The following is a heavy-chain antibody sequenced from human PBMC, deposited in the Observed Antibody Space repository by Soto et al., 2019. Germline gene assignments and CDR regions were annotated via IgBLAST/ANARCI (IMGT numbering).Heavy chain of an antibody. CDR1: VCTFSSYG. Sequence: VGSLRLSCASSVCTFSSYGMHCVRHSPGKWLEWVAVISYDGSNKYYADSVKGRFTISRDNSKNTLYLQMNSLRAEDTAVYYCAKAQSGRWHKKLTKQYYYHYGMEVLGQGTMVLVS. J-gene: IGHJ6*01. CDR2: ISYDGSNK. CDR3: AKAQSGRWHKKLTKQYYYHYGMEV. D-gene: IGHD2-15*01. V-gene: IGHV3-30*18.